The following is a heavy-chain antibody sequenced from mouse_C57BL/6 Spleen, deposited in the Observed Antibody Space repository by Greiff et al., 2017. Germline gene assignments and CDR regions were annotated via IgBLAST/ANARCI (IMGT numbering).Heavy chain of an antibody. CDR2: INYDGSSS. J-gene: IGHJ2*01. V-gene: IGHV5-16*01. CDR3: ARADDGYYYYFDY. Sequence: EVKLMESEGGLVQPGSSMKLSCTASGFTFSDYYMAWVRQVPEKGLEWVANINYDGSSSYYLDSLKSRFIISRDNAKNILYLQMSSLKSEDTATYYCARADDGYYYYFDYWGQGTTLTVSS. D-gene: IGHD2-3*01. CDR1: GFTFSDYY.